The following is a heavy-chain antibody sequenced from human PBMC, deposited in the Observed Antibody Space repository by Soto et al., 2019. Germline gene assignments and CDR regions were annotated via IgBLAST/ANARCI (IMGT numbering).Heavy chain of an antibody. CDR3: ARTYSSCYSGRLMFDY. V-gene: IGHV4-39*01. J-gene: IGHJ4*02. Sequence: SETLSLTCSVSGGSISSSGHYWGWIRQPPGKGLEWIGSIYYSGSTYHNPSLKSRVTISVDTSKNQFSLKLKSVTAADTAVYYCARTYSSCYSGRLMFDYWGQGTLVTVSS. CDR2: IYYSGST. D-gene: IGHD6-25*01. CDR1: GGSISSSGHY.